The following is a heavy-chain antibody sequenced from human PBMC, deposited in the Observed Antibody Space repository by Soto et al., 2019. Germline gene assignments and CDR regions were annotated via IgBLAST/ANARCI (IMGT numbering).Heavy chain of an antibody. J-gene: IGHJ6*02. CDR3: ARHQGASGSSYYYYYGMDV. Sequence: SETLSLICTVSGGSISSSSYYWGWIRQPPGKGLEWIGSIYYSGSTYYNPSLKSRVTISVDTSKNQFSLKLSSVTAADTAVYYCARHQGASGSSYYYYYGMDVWGQGTTVTVSS. V-gene: IGHV4-39*01. D-gene: IGHD3-10*01. CDR2: IYYSGST. CDR1: GGSISSSSYY.